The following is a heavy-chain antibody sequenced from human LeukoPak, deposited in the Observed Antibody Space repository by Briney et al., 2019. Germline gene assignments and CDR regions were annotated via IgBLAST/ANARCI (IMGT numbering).Heavy chain of an antibody. CDR2: IYYSGST. CDR3: ARVVRFGELFRIDY. J-gene: IGHJ4*02. D-gene: IGHD3-10*01. V-gene: IGHV4-59*01. Sequence: SETLSLTCTVSGGSISSYYWSWIRQPPGKGLEWIGYIYYSGSTNYNPSLKSRVTISVDTSKNQFSLKLSSVTAADTAVYYCARVVRFGELFRIDYWGQGTLVTVCS. CDR1: GGSISSYY.